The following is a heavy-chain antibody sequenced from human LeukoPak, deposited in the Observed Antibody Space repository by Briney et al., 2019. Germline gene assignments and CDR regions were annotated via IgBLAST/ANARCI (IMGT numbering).Heavy chain of an antibody. CDR3: ATLTGGDDAFDI. CDR2: IDHSGST. Sequence: SETLSLTCGVYGGSFSDYSWSWIRQPPGRGLEWIGEIDHSGSTNYNPSLKSRVTISVLTSKNRFSLKLSSVTAADTAVYYCATLTGGDDAFDIWGQGTMVTVSS. D-gene: IGHD4-23*01. J-gene: IGHJ3*02. V-gene: IGHV4-34*01. CDR1: GGSFSDYS.